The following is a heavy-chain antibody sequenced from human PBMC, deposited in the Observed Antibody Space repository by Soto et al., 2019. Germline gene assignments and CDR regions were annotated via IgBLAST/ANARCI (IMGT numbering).Heavy chain of an antibody. CDR2: IMPIFRTP. CDR1: GGTFSTSA. V-gene: IGHV1-69*13. D-gene: IGHD3-3*02. J-gene: IGHJ6*02. CDR3: ARDKDRQQLGGNYYYMLDV. Sequence: QVQLEQSGAEVKKPGSSVKVSCKASGGTFSTSAISWVRQAPGQGLEWMGGIMPIFRTPDYAQKFQGRVTITADESTSTAYMGLSGLRSYDTAVYYCARDKDRQQLGGNYYYMLDVWGQGTTVTVPS.